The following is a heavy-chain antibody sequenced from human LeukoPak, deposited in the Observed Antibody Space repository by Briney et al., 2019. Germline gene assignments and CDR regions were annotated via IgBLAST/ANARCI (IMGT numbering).Heavy chain of an antibody. CDR3: ASLGLYSSYLNNWFDP. CDR1: GGTFSSYA. CDR2: IIPIFGTA. D-gene: IGHD6-6*01. V-gene: IGHV1-69*13. Sequence: SVKVSCRASGGTFSSYAISWVRQAPGQGLEWMGGIIPIFGTANYAQKFQGRVTITADESTSTAYMELSSLRSEDTAVYYCASLGLYSSYLNNWFDPWGQGTLVTVSS. J-gene: IGHJ5*02.